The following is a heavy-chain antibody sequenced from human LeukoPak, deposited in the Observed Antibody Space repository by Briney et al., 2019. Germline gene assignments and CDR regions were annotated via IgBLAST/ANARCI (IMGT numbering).Heavy chain of an antibody. J-gene: IGHJ4*02. CDR2: MNHNSGNT. CDR3: AGGVIVNGNRRPLLIYYFDY. D-gene: IGHD2/OR15-2a*01. CDR1: RYTFTSYD. Sequence: ASVKVSCKASRYTFTSYDINWVRQATGQGLEWMGWMNHNSGNTGYAQKFQGRVTMTRNTSISTAYMELRSLRSEDTAVYYCAGGVIVNGNRRPLLIYYFDYWGQGTLVTVSS. V-gene: IGHV1-8*01.